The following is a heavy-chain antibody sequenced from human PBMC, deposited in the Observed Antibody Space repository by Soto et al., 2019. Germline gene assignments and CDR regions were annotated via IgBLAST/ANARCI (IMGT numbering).Heavy chain of an antibody. Sequence: QVQLVQSGAEVKKPGASVKVSCKASGYTFTSYAMHWVRQAPGQRLEWMGWINAGNGNTKYSQKFQGRVTITRDTSASTAYMELSSLRSEDTAVYYCARARKTYYYDSSGYYYYWGQGTLVTVSS. D-gene: IGHD3-22*01. J-gene: IGHJ4*02. CDR3: ARARKTYYYDSSGYYYY. CDR1: GYTFTSYA. CDR2: INAGNGNT. V-gene: IGHV1-3*01.